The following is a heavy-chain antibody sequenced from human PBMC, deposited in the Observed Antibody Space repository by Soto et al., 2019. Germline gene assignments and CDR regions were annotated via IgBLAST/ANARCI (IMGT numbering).Heavy chain of an antibody. D-gene: IGHD6-19*01. CDR3: AGGVVAGTWNDAFDI. CDR1: GGTFSSYA. J-gene: IGHJ3*02. V-gene: IGHV1-69*01. Sequence: QVQLVQSGAEVKKPGSSVKVSCKSSGGTFSSYAISWVRQAPGQGLEWMGGIIPIFGTANYAQKFQGRVTINADESTSTAYVGLRSLRSEDTAVYYCAGGVVAGTWNDAFDIWGQGTMVTVSS. CDR2: IIPIFGTA.